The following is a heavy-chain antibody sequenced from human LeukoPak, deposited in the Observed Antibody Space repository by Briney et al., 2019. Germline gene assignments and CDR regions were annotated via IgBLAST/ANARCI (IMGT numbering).Heavy chain of an antibody. J-gene: IGHJ4*02. Sequence: GASVKVSCKASGYTFTSYDINWVRQAPGQGLEWMGGIIPIFGTANYAQKFQGRVTITTDESTSTAYMELSSLRSEDTAVYYCARGKDYYDSSGYYENWGQGTLVTVSS. D-gene: IGHD3-22*01. CDR1: GYTFTSYD. V-gene: IGHV1-69*05. CDR2: IIPIFGTA. CDR3: ARGKDYYDSSGYYEN.